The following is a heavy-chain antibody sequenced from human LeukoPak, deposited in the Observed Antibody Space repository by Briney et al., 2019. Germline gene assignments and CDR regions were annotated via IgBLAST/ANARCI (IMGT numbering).Heavy chain of an antibody. J-gene: IGHJ4*02. Sequence: PGGSLRLSCAASGVTFSSYAMSWVRQAPGKGLEWVSGISGSGGSTYYADSVKGRFTISRDNSKNTLYLQMNSLRAEDTAVYYCARAKEMATILTYWGQGTLVTVSS. CDR2: ISGSGGST. V-gene: IGHV3-23*01. D-gene: IGHD5-24*01. CDR3: ARAKEMATILTY. CDR1: GVTFSSYA.